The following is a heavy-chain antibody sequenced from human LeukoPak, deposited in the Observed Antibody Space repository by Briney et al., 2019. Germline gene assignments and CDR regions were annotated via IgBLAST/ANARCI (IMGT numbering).Heavy chain of an antibody. Sequence: GGSLRLSCAASGFTFSSYAMSWVRQAPGKGLEWVSAISGSGGSTYYADSVKGRFTISRDNSENTLYLQMNSLRAEDTAVYYCAKDLNLDGYFDYWGQGTLVTASS. CDR3: AKDLNLDGYFDY. J-gene: IGHJ4*02. V-gene: IGHV3-23*01. CDR1: GFTFSSYA. CDR2: ISGSGGST. D-gene: IGHD1-14*01.